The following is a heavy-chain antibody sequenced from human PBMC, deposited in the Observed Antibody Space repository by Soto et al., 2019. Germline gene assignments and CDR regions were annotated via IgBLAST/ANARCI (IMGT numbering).Heavy chain of an antibody. CDR2: ISYDGRNQ. V-gene: IGHV3-30*18. D-gene: IGHD3-22*01. CDR1: TFTFSNYG. J-gene: IGHJ4*02. Sequence: PGGSLRLSCAASTFTFSNYGMHWVRQAPGKGLEWVALISYDGRNQYYADSVKGRFTISRDNSKNTLYLEMNSLRAEDTAIYYCAKASSDWYYDYWGQGTLVTVSS. CDR3: AKASSDWYYDY.